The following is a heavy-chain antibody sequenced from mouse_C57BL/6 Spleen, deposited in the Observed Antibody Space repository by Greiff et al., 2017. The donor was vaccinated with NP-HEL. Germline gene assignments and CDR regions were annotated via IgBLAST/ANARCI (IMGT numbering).Heavy chain of an antibody. CDR2: ISSGGDYI. D-gene: IGHD1-1*02. CDR1: GFTFSSYA. J-gene: IGHJ2*01. Sequence: EVMLVESGEGLVKPGGFLKLSCAASGFTFSSYAMSWVRQTPEKRLEWVAYISSGGDYIYYADTVKGRFTISRDNARNTLYLQMSSLKSEDTAMYYCTRGGGPYYFDYWGQGTTLTVSS. V-gene: IGHV5-9-1*02. CDR3: TRGGGPYYFDY.